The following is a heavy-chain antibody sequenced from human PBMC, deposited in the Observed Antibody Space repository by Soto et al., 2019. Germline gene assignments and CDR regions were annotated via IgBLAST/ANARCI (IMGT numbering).Heavy chain of an antibody. D-gene: IGHD6-19*01. CDR3: ARGGIAVAGSVRWYFDL. CDR2: IWYDGSNK. V-gene: IGHV3-33*01. CDR1: GFTFSSYG. Sequence: QVQLVESGGGVVQPGRSRRLSCAASGFTFSSYGMHWVRQAPGKGLEWVAVIWYDGSNKYYADSVKGRFTISRDNSKNTLYLHMNSLRAEDTAVYYCARGGIAVAGSVRWYFDLWGRGTLVTVSS. J-gene: IGHJ2*01.